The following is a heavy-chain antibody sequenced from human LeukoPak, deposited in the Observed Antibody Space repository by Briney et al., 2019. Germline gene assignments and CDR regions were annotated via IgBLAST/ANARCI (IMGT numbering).Heavy chain of an antibody. CDR2: ISWNSGKT. V-gene: IGHV3-9*01. Sequence: GGSLRLSCTTSGFTFDDYAMHWVRQAPGKGLEWVSGISWNSGKTDYADSVKGRFTISRDNAKNSLYLQMNSLRAEDTAVYYCARDIGYSYGYLYWFDPWGQGTLVTVSS. D-gene: IGHD5-18*01. CDR1: GFTFDDYA. CDR3: ARDIGYSYGYLYWFDP. J-gene: IGHJ5*02.